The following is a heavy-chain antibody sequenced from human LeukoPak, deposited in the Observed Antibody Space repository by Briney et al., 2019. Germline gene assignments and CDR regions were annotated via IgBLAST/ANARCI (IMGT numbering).Heavy chain of an antibody. CDR1: GGSISSYY. V-gene: IGHV4-59*01. Sequence: SETLSLTCTVSGGSISSYYWTWIRQPPGKGLQWIGYIYYRGSTNYNPSLKSRVTISVDTSKNQFSLKLTSVTAADTAVYYCARTSLADYWGQGTLVTVSS. CDR2: IYYRGST. CDR3: ARTSLADY. J-gene: IGHJ4*02.